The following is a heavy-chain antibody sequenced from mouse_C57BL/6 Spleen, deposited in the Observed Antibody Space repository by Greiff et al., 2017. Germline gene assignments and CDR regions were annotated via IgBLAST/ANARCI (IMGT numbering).Heavy chain of an antibody. CDR1: GYTFTDYN. D-gene: IGHD2-2*01. CDR3: ARSLWGYDEEAWFAY. Sequence: VQLQQSGPELVKPGASVKIPCKASGYTFTDYNMDWVKQSHGKSLEWIGDINPNNGGTIYNQKFKGKATLTVDKSSSTAYMELRSLTSEDTAVYYCARSLWGYDEEAWFAYWGQGTLVTVSA. J-gene: IGHJ3*01. CDR2: INPNNGGT. V-gene: IGHV1-18*01.